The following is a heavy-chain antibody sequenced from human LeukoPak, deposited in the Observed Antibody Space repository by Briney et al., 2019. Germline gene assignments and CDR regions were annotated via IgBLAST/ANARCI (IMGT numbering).Heavy chain of an antibody. CDR3: ARVRITMVRGVTPPDSYYYMDV. V-gene: IGHV3-48*01. CDR1: GFTFSAYA. CDR2: ISSSDST. Sequence: GGSLRLSCAASGFTFSAYAMNWVRQATGKGMERVAYISSSDSTDYADSVKGRFTISRDNAKNSLYLQMNSLRAEDTAVYYCARVRITMVRGVTPPDSYYYMDVWGKGTTVTVPS. J-gene: IGHJ6*03. D-gene: IGHD3-10*01.